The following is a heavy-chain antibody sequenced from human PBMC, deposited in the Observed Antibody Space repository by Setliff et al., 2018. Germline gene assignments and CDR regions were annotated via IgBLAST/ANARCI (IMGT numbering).Heavy chain of an antibody. CDR3: AKERYFDWFFEN. D-gene: IGHD3-9*01. V-gene: IGHV4-61*02. Sequence: PSETLSLTCALSGGSISSGSYHWSWIRQPAGQGLEWVGRLHTSGSTNYNPSLKGRVTISLDTFTNQFSLNLNSVTAADTAVYYCAKERYFDWFFENWGQGTLVTVSS. CDR2: LHTSGST. CDR1: GGSISSGSYH. J-gene: IGHJ4*02.